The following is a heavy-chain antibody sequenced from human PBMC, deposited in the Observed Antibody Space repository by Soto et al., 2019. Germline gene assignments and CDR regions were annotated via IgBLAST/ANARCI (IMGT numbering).Heavy chain of an antibody. V-gene: IGHV5-51*01. CDR2: IYPGDSDT. J-gene: IGHJ6*03. D-gene: IGHD6-6*01. CDR3: ARHRYSSSEGSLNMDV. Sequence: GESLKISCKGSGYSFTSYWIGWVRQMPGKGLEWMGIIYPGDSDTRYSPSFQGQVTISADKSISTAYLQWSSLKASDTAMYYCARHRYSSSEGSLNMDVWGKGTTVTVSS. CDR1: GYSFTSYW.